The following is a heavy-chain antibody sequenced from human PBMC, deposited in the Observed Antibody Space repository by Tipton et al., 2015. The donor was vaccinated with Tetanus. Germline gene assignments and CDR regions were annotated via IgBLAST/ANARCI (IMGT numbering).Heavy chain of an antibody. CDR1: GFTFSHHW. CDR2: IRQDGDEK. V-gene: IGHV3-7*01. Sequence: SLRLSCEGSGFTFSHHWMSWVRQAPGKGLEWVANIRQDGDEKNYVDSVKGRFTISRDNARNSLYLQMNSLRAEDTAVYYCAGTNIPWGEAAYWGQGTLVTVSS. CDR3: AGTNIPWGEAAY. J-gene: IGHJ4*02. D-gene: IGHD3-16*01.